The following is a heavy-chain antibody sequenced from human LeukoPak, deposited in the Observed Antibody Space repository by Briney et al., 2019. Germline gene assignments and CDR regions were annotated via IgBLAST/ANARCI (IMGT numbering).Heavy chain of an antibody. CDR1: GYSISSGYY. V-gene: IGHV4-61*01. Sequence: PSETLSLTCTVSGYSISSGYYWSWIRQPPGKGLEWIGYIYYSGSTNYNPSLKSRVTISVDTSKNQFSLKLSSVTAADTAVYYCARGPVSVAAMDYYFDYWGQGTLVIVSS. CDR2: IYYSGST. D-gene: IGHD2-15*01. CDR3: ARGPVSVAAMDYYFDY. J-gene: IGHJ4*02.